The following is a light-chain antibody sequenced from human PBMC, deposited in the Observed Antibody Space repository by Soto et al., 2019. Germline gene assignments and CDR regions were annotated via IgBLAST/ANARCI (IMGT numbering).Light chain of an antibody. CDR3: SYNQGTNILFF. Sequence: QSVLTQPPSASGSPGQSVTISCTGTSSDVGGYNYVSWYQQHPGKAPKLMIYEVSKRPSGVPDRFSGSKSGNTASLTVSGPRAEVEVYYPSSYNQGTNILFFFGPGTRVT. CDR1: SSDVGGYNY. CDR2: EVS. J-gene: IGLJ1*01. V-gene: IGLV2-8*01.